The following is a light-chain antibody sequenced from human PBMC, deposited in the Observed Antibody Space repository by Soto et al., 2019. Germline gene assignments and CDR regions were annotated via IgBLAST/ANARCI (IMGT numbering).Light chain of an antibody. J-gene: IGKJ1*01. CDR1: QTISSW. CDR2: DAS. CDR3: QQYENYWT. V-gene: IGKV1-5*01. Sequence: DIQMTQSPSTLSASVGDRVTITCRASQTISSWLAWYQQKPGKAPKLLIYDASNLESGVPSRFSGSGSGTEFTLAISRLQPEDFAVYYCQQYENYWTFGQGTKVEIK.